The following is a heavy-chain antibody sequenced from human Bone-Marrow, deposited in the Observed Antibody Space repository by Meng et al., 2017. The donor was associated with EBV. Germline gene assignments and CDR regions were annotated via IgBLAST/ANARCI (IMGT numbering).Heavy chain of an antibody. V-gene: IGHV1-69*06. CDR3: ASESGRGYTPDY. J-gene: IGHJ4*02. CDR2: LIPMLGAP. Sequence: QGQLVQSGAEVKKPGSSVKVSCKTSGGTFNSDAISWVRQAPGQGLEWMGGLIPMLGAPNLAQKFQDRVTIIADKSTSTHYMELSSLRSDDTAVYYCASESGRGYTPDYWGQGTLVTVSS. D-gene: IGHD3-10*01. CDR1: GGTFNSDA.